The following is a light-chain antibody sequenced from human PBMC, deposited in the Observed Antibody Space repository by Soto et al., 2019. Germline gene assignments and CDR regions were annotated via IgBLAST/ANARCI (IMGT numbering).Light chain of an antibody. CDR3: MHGIHWPWT. J-gene: IGKJ1*01. Sequence: DVVMTQSPLSLPVTLGQPASISCRSSQSLVYSDGNTYLNWFQQRPGQSPRRLIYKVSNRDSGVPDRFSGSGSGTDFTLKISRVEADDVGVYYCMHGIHWPWTVGQGTKVEIE. CDR2: KVS. V-gene: IGKV2-30*01. CDR1: QSLVYSDGNTY.